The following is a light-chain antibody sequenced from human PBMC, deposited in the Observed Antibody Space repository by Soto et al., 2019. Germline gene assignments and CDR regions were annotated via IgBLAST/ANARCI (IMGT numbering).Light chain of an antibody. Sequence: DIQMTQSPSTLSASVGDRVTITCRASQSISSWLAWYQQKPGKAPKLLIYTASSLESGVPSRFSGSGSGTEFTLTISSLQPDDFATYYCQQYNSYSWTFGQGTMVEIK. J-gene: IGKJ1*01. V-gene: IGKV1-5*03. CDR2: TAS. CDR1: QSISSW. CDR3: QQYNSYSWT.